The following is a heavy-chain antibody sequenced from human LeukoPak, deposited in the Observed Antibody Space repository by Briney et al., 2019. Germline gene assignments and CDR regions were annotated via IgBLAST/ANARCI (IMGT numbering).Heavy chain of an antibody. V-gene: IGHV3-74*01. CDR3: ARVGYSSSWYSPYYFDY. D-gene: IGHD6-13*01. CDR2: INSDGSST. J-gene: IGHJ4*02. CDR1: GFTFSSYW. Sequence: GGSLRLSCAASGFTFSSYWMHWVRHAPGKGLVWVSRINSDGSSTSYADSVKGRFTISRDNAKNTLYLQMNSLRAEDTAVYYCARVGYSSSWYSPYYFDYWGQGTLVTVSS.